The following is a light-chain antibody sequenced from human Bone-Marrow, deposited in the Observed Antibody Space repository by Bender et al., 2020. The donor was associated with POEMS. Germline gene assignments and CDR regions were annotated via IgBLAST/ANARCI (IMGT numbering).Light chain of an antibody. J-gene: IGLJ3*02. V-gene: IGLV2-8*01. Sequence: QSALTQPPSASGSPGQSVTISCTGTSSDVGGYHFVSWYQHHPGKAPKLMIHDVNDRPSGVPDRFSGSKSGTSASLAITGLQAEDEGDYYCQSYDNSLGGWVFGGGTKLTVL. CDR2: DVN. CDR1: SSDVGGYHF. CDR3: QSYDNSLGGWV.